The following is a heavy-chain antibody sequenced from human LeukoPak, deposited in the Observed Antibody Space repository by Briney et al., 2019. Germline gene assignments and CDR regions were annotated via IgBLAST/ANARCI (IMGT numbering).Heavy chain of an antibody. D-gene: IGHD3-22*01. CDR1: GFTFSNYG. V-gene: IGHV3-23*01. Sequence: GGSLRLSCAASGFTFSNYGMSWVRQAPGKGLEWVSGISGNGDNTYYADSVKGRSTVSRDNSKNTLYLQMDSLRAEDTAVYHCAKTNGYYDYWGRGTQVTVS. J-gene: IGHJ4*02. CDR3: AKTNGYYDY. CDR2: ISGNGDNT.